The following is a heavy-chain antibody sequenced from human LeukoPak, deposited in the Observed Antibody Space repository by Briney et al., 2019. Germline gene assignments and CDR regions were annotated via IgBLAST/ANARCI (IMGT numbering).Heavy chain of an antibody. CDR1: GFTFSSYA. Sequence: PGGSLRLSCAASGFTFSSYAMSWVRQAPGKGLEWVSAISGSGGSTYYADSVKGRFTISRDNSKNTLYLQMNSLRAEDTAVYYCXXDRDYVXYXDYWGQXXXVTV. J-gene: IGHJ4*02. CDR3: XXDRDYVXYXDY. D-gene: IGHD4-17*01. V-gene: IGHV3-23*01. CDR2: ISGSGGST.